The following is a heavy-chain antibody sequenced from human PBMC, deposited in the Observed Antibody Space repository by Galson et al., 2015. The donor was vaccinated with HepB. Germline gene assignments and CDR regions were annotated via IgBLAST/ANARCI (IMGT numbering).Heavy chain of an antibody. J-gene: IGHJ4*02. Sequence: SVKVSCKASGYTFTGYYMHWVRQAPGQGLEWMGRVIPILGYTTYVQRLQGRVTITADKSTSTAYMELSSLKSEDTAVYYCASGPIVGAPPPGYWGQGTLVTVSS. CDR2: VIPILGYT. CDR3: ASGPIVGAPPPGY. D-gene: IGHD1-26*01. CDR1: GYTFTGYY. V-gene: IGHV1-69*10.